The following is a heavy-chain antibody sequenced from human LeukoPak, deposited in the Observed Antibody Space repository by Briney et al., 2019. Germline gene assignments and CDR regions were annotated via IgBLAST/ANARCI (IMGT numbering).Heavy chain of an antibody. D-gene: IGHD2-15*01. CDR2: IYYSGST. CDR3: ATYTGFCSGGSCYLSYFDY. V-gene: IGHV4-59*12. CDR1: GGSISSYY. J-gene: IGHJ4*02. Sequence: PSETLSLTCTVSGGSISSYYWSWIRQPPGKGLEWIGYIYYSGSTNYNPSLKSRVTISVDTSKNQFTLKLSSVTAADTAVYYCATYTGFCSGGSCYLSYFDYWGQGTLVTVSS.